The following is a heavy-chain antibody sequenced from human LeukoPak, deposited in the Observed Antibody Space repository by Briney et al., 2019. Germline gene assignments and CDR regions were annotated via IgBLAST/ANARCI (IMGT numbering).Heavy chain of an antibody. D-gene: IGHD3-22*01. CDR3: ARGRTYYYDSSGLFDY. CDR2: NNHSGST. CDR1: GGSFSGYY. J-gene: IGHJ4*02. V-gene: IGHV4-34*01. Sequence: SETLSLTCAVYGGSFSGYYWSWIRQPPGKGLEWIGENNHSGSTNYNPSLKSRVTISVDTSKNQFSLKLSSVTAADTAVYYCARGRTYYYDSSGLFDYWGQGTLVTVSS.